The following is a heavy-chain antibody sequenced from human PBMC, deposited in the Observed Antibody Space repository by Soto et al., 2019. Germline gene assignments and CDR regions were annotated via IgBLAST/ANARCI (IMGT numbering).Heavy chain of an antibody. CDR2: IYYTGRA. J-gene: IGHJ3*02. Sequence: SETLSLTCAVSGGSISSGGYSWSWIRQPPGKGLEWIGHIYYTGRAIYNPSLNSRVTMSLGTSKNQFSLQLTSVTAADTAVYYCARSGYRYGANAFDIWGQGTMVTVSS. V-gene: IGHV4-61*08. CDR3: ARSGYRYGANAFDI. D-gene: IGHD5-18*01. CDR1: GGSISSGGYS.